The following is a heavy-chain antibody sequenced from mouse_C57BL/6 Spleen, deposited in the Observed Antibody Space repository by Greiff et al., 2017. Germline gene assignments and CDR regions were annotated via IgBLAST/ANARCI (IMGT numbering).Heavy chain of an antibody. D-gene: IGHD2-10*02. CDR1: GYTFTGYW. Sequence: QVQLQQSGAELMKPGASVKLSCKATGYTFTGYWIAWVKPRPGHGLEWIGDILPGRGSTNYNAKFKGKATFTADTSSTPAYMQLSSLTTDYSANYYCARSQQYDVDYWGKGTTLTVAS. V-gene: IGHV1-9*01. J-gene: IGHJ2*01. CDR2: ILPGRGST. CDR3: ARSQQYDVDY.